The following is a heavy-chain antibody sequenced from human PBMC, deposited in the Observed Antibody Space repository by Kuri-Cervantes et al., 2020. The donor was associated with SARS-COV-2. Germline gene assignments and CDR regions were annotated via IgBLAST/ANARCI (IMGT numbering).Heavy chain of an antibody. CDR2: ISGSGGST. CDR1: GFTFSSYS. Sequence: GGPLRLSCAASGFTFSSYSMNWVRQAPGKGLKWVSAISGSGGSTYYADSVKGRFTLSRDNAKNMLFLQMNSLRAEDTAVYYCVRDGDHWNFDYWGQGTLVTVSS. J-gene: IGHJ4*02. V-gene: IGHV3-21*01. D-gene: IGHD1-1*01. CDR3: VRDGDHWNFDY.